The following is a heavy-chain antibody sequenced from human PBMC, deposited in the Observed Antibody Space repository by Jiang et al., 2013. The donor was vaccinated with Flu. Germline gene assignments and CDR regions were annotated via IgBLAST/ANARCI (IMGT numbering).Heavy chain of an antibody. CDR1: GGSISSYY. Sequence: SLTCTVSGGSISSYYWTWIRQPPREGTGVDWVISIILEKLTTGPPSKSRVTMSLDRSKNHFSLKLSSVTAADTAVYYCARDSSSRPGLWSWGQGTLVTVSS. D-gene: IGHD2-2*01. V-gene: IGHV4-59*01. CDR2: SIILEKL. J-gene: IGHJ5*02. CDR3: ARDSSSRPGLWS.